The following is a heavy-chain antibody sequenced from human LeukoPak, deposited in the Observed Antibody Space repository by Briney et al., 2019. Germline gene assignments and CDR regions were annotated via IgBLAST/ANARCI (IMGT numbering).Heavy chain of an antibody. CDR3: ARGSSPGYYYYMDV. J-gene: IGHJ6*03. V-gene: IGHV1-18*01. CDR1: GYTFTSYG. D-gene: IGHD3-10*01. Sequence: ASVKVSCEASGYTFTSYGISWVRQAPGQGLEWMGWISAYNGNTNYAQKLQDRVTMTTDTSTSTAYMELRSLRSDDTAVYYCARGSSPGYYYYMDVWGKGTTVTVSS. CDR2: ISAYNGNT.